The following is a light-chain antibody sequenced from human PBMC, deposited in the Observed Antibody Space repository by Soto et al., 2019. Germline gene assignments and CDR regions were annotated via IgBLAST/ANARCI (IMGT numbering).Light chain of an antibody. CDR3: QSYDSSLSAHYV. CDR1: RSNIVAGYD. V-gene: IGLV1-40*01. Sequence: QSVLTQPPSVSVAPGQRVTISCTGSRSNIVAGYDVHWYQQLPGTAPKLLIYGNSNRPSGVPDRFSGSKSGTSASLAITGLQAEDEADYYCQSYDSSLSAHYVFGTGTKLTVL. CDR2: GNS. J-gene: IGLJ1*01.